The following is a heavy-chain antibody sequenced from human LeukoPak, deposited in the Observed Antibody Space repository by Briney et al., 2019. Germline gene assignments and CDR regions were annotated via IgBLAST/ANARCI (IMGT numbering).Heavy chain of an antibody. D-gene: IGHD3-16*01. CDR1: GGSISSYY. Sequence: SETLSLTCTVSGGSISSYYWNWIRQPPGKGLEWIGYIYYSGSTNYNPSLKSRVTISVDTSKNQFSLKLSSVTAADTAVYYCAVGGSAFDIWGQGTMVTVSS. CDR3: AVGGSAFDI. J-gene: IGHJ3*02. V-gene: IGHV4-59*01. CDR2: IYYSGST.